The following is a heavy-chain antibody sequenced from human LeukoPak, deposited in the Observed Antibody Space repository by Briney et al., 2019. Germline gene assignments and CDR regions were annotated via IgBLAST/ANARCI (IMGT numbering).Heavy chain of an antibody. Sequence: GGSLRLSCAASGFTFSSYWMSWVRQAPGKGLEWVANIKQDGSEKYYVDSVKGRFTISRDNAKNSLYLQMNSLRAEDTAVYYCATAYYSSGSEYFQHWGQGTLVTVSS. V-gene: IGHV3-7*03. D-gene: IGHD6-19*01. CDR3: ATAYYSSGSEYFQH. J-gene: IGHJ1*01. CDR2: IKQDGSEK. CDR1: GFTFSSYW.